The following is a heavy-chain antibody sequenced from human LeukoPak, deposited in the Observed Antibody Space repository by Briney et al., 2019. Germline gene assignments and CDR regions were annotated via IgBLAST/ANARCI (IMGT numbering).Heavy chain of an antibody. CDR3: AKRGVVIRVILVGFHKEAYYLES. V-gene: IGHV3-23*01. D-gene: IGHD3-22*01. CDR1: GITLSNYG. J-gene: IGHJ4*02. CDR2: ISDRGSRT. Sequence: GGSLRLSCAVSGITLSNYGMSWVRQAPGKGLEWVAGISDRGSRTNYADSVKGRFTISTDHPKNTLYLQMNSLRAEDTAVYFCAKRGVVIRVILVGFHKEAYYLESWGQGALVTVSS.